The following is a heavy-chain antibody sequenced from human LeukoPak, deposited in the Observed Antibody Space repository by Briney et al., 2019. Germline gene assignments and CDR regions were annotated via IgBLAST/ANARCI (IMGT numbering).Heavy chain of an antibody. Sequence: GASVKVSCKGSRYIFTDYAIHWLRQAPGQRPEWMGWSNAGNGNTKYSQKFQGRITLIRDTSAATAYMELSSLRHDDLAVYYCARGRGTSGSNRDFYYYYYMDVWGKGTTVTVSS. CDR3: ARGRGTSGSNRDFYYYYYMDV. J-gene: IGHJ6*03. V-gene: IGHV1-3*01. CDR1: RYIFTDYA. CDR2: SNAGNGNT. D-gene: IGHD2-15*01.